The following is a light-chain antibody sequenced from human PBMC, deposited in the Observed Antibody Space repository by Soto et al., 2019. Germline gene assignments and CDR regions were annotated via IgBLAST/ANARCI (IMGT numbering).Light chain of an antibody. V-gene: IGKV1-5*03. CDR3: QQYNSYSST. J-gene: IGKJ1*01. CDR2: KAS. CDR1: QSISNW. Sequence: DIQMTQSPSTLSASVGDRVTITCRASQSISNWLAWYQQKPGKAPKLLIYKASSLESGVPSRFSGSGSGTEFTLTISSLQPDDFATYYGQQYNSYSSTFGQGTKVEIK.